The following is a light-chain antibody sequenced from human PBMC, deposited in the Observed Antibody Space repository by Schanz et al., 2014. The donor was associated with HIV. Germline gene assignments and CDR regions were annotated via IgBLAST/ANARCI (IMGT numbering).Light chain of an antibody. CDR3: QHYGGP. CDR1: QSVGSNY. J-gene: IGKJ3*01. Sequence: EFVLTQSPGTLSLSPGERGTLSCRASQSVGSNYLAWYQQKPGQAPRLLIYGASRRATGIPDRFSGSGSGTEFTLIISRLEPEDFAVYYCQHYGGPFGPGTKVDSK. CDR2: GAS. V-gene: IGKV3-20*01.